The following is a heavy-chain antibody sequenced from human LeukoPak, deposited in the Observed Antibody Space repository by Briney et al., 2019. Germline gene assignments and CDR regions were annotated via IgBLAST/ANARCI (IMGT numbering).Heavy chain of an antibody. CDR3: VHRQIKREGYINYSYFDP. D-gene: IGHD5-24*01. CDR2: IFWDDDT. Sequence: SGPTLVKPTETLTLACTFSGFSFRASGEGVGWIRQPPGKALEWLAVIFWDDDTRYNNSLKDRLTITRNIAQDQVVLTMANMDPVDTGTYYCVHRQIKREGYINYSYFDPWGQGTLVTVSS. J-gene: IGHJ5*01. V-gene: IGHV2-5*02. CDR1: GFSFRASGEG.